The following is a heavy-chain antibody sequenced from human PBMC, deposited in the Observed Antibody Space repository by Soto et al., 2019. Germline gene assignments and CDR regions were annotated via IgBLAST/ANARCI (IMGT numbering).Heavy chain of an antibody. Sequence: QVQLVESGGGVVQPGTSLRLSCAASGLNFRGYGFHWVRQAPGKGLDWVAVIWDDGSKKFYADSVKGRFTFSRDDSRNTLFLQRNSLRDEDKAKYDCVTVGVNTGARDWGYFNYWGQGTLVSVSS. CDR2: IWDDGSKK. CDR1: GLNFRGYG. CDR3: VTVGVNTGARDWGYFNY. J-gene: IGHJ4*02. D-gene: IGHD7-27*01. V-gene: IGHV3-33*01.